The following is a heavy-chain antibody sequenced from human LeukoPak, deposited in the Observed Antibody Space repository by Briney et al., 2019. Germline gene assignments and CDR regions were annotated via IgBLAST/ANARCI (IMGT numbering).Heavy chain of an antibody. CDR1: GFTVSSNY. D-gene: IGHD5-24*01. Sequence: GGSLRLSCAASGFTVSSNYMNWVRQAPGKGLEWVSVIYGGGNIYYADSVKGRFTISRDNSKNTLYLQMNSLRAEDTTVYYCARGAGYNYPYYFDYWGQGTLVTVSS. V-gene: IGHV3-53*01. CDR2: IYGGGNI. CDR3: ARGAGYNYPYYFDY. J-gene: IGHJ4*02.